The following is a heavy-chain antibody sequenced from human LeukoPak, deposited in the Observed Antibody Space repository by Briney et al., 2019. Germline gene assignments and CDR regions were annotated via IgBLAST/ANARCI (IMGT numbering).Heavy chain of an antibody. V-gene: IGHV3-30*04. CDR3: ARDGIRYSSGKRAYFDY. CDR1: GFTFSSYA. CDR2: ISYDGSNK. J-gene: IGHJ4*02. D-gene: IGHD6-19*01. Sequence: GGSLRLSCAASGFTFSSYAMHWVRQAPGKGLEWVAVISYDGSNKYYADSVKGRFTISRDNSKNTLYLQMNSLRAEDTAVYYCARDGIRYSSGKRAYFDYWGQGTLVTVSS.